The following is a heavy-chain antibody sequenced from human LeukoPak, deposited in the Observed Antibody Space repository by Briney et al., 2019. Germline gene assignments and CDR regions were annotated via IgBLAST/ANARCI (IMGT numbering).Heavy chain of an antibody. Sequence: PSETLSLTCTVPGGSISSYYWSSIRQPAGKGLEWIGRIYTSGSTNYNPSLKSRVTITVDTSKNQSSLKLSSVTAADTAVYYCARGKDVDYYYDLDVWGKGTTVTVSS. CDR3: ARGKDVDYYYDLDV. V-gene: IGHV4-4*07. CDR2: IYTSGST. D-gene: IGHD5-12*01. CDR1: GGSISSYY. J-gene: IGHJ6*03.